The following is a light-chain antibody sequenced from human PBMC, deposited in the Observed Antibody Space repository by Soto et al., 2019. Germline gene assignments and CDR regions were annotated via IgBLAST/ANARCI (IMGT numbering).Light chain of an antibody. CDR3: QQRSNWPLT. CDR1: QSIGSS. J-gene: IGKJ4*01. CDR2: DAS. V-gene: IGKV3-11*01. Sequence: EIVLKQSPATLSLSPGERATLSCRASQSIGSSLAWYQQKPGQAPRLLIYDASNRATGIPARFSGSGSGTEFTLTISSLVPEDLAVYNCQQRSNWPLTFGGGTKVEIK.